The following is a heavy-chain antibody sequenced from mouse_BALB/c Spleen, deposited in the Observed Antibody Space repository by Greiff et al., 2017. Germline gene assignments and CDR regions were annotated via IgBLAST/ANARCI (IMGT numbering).Heavy chain of an antibody. CDR2: ISDGGSYT. J-gene: IGHJ2*01. Sequence: EVKVVESGGGLVKPGGSLKLSCAASGFTFSDYYMYWVRQTPEKRLEWVATISDGGSYTYYPDSVKGRFTISRDNAKNNLYLQMSSLKSEDTAMYYCAREGTGEVGYFDYWGQGTTRTVSS. CDR1: GFTFSDYY. D-gene: IGHD3-3*01. V-gene: IGHV5-4*02. CDR3: AREGTGEVGYFDY.